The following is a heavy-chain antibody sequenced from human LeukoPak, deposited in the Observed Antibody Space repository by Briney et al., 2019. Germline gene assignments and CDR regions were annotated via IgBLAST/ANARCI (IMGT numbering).Heavy chain of an antibody. CDR1: GFTFSTYN. J-gene: IGHJ5*02. V-gene: IGHV3-21*01. CDR2: ITSSSSYI. CDR3: ARGAAAGFKTDP. Sequence: PGGSLRLSCAASGFTFSTYNMNWVRQAPGKGLEWVSSITSSSSYIYYADSVKGRFTISRDNAKNSLYLQMNSLRAEDTAVYYCARGAAAGFKTDPWGQGTLVTVSS. D-gene: IGHD6-13*01.